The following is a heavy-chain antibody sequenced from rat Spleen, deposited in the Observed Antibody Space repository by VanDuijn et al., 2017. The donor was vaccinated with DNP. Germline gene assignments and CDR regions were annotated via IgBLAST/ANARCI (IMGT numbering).Heavy chain of an antibody. V-gene: IGHV5-46*01. J-gene: IGHJ2*01. CDR2: ITNSGGST. CDR3: TTLGDY. CDR1: GFTFSSFP. Sequence: EVQLVESGGGLVQPGRSMKLSCAASGFTFSSFPMAWVRQGPTKGLEWVASITNSGGSTFYRDSVKGRFTISRDNAKSTLYLQIDSLRSEDTATYYCTTLGDYWGQGVMVTVSS.